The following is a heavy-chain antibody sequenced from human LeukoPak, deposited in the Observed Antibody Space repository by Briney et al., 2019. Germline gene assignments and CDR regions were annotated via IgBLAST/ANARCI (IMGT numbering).Heavy chain of an antibody. CDR2: INPNGGGT. CDR3: ARIITSTWYNEFDC. J-gene: IGHJ4*02. CDR1: GYTFTDHY. D-gene: IGHD1-14*01. V-gene: IGHV1-2*02. Sequence: ASVKVSCKASGYTFTDHYLHWLRQAPGQGLEYLGWINPNGGGTNFPQKFQGRVTLTIDTSVNTGYMEVTKLTSDDTAVYYCARIITSTWYNEFDCWGQGTLVAVSS.